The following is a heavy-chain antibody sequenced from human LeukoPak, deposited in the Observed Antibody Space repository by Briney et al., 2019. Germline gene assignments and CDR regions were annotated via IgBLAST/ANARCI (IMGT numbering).Heavy chain of an antibody. J-gene: IGHJ4*02. V-gene: IGHV3-48*04. CDR1: GFTFSTYS. CDR3: AKEGTDYGDYPYFFDY. Sequence: PGGSLRLPCAASGFTFSTYSMNWVRQAPGKGLEWVSYISSSSSTIYYADSVKGRFTISRDNAKNSLYLKMNSLRAEDTAVYYCAKEGTDYGDYPYFFDYWGQGTLVTVSS. D-gene: IGHD4-17*01. CDR2: ISSSSSTI.